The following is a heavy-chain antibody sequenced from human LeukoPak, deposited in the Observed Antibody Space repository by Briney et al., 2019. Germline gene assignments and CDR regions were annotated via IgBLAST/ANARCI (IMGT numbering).Heavy chain of an antibody. J-gene: IGHJ4*02. V-gene: IGHV4-61*09. Sequence: SETLSLTCTVSGGSISSGSYYWSWIRQPAGKGLEWIGHIYTSGSTDYNPSLKSRVTISVDTTKNQFSLKLSSVTAADTAVYYCARLGVSRVDYWGQGTLVTVSS. D-gene: IGHD3-16*01. CDR1: GGSISSGSYY. CDR3: ARLGVSRVDY. CDR2: IYTSGST.